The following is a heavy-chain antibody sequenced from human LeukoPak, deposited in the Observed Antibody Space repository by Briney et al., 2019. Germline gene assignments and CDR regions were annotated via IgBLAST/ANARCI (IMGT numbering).Heavy chain of an antibody. V-gene: IGHV3-48*03. CDR2: ISSSGSTI. Sequence: GSLRLSCAASGFTFSSYEMNWVRQAPGKGLEWVSYISSSGSTIYYADSVKGRFTISRDNAKNSLYLQMNSLRVEDTAVYYCATIWSGYYTPDYWGQGTLVTVSS. CDR3: ATIWSGYYTPDY. CDR1: GFTFSSYE. D-gene: IGHD3-3*01. J-gene: IGHJ4*02.